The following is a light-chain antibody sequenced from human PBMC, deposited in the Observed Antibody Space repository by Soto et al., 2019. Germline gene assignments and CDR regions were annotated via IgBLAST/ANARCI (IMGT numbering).Light chain of an antibody. CDR2: GAS. CDR3: QQYGSSPQT. Sequence: EIAMTQSPATLSVSPGERATISCRASQSVSSQLAWYQQKPGQAPRLLIYGASSRATGIPDRFSGSGSGTDFTLTISRLEPEDFAVYYCQQYGSSPQTFGQGTRW. CDR1: QSVSSQ. J-gene: IGKJ1*01. V-gene: IGKV3-20*01.